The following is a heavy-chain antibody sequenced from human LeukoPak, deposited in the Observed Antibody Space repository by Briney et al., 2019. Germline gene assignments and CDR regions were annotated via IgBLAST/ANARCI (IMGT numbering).Heavy chain of an antibody. D-gene: IGHD6-19*01. CDR2: IYSGGST. J-gene: IGHJ4*02. CDR1: GFTVSSNY. V-gene: IGHV3-53*05. Sequence: PGGSLRLSCAPSGFTVSSNYMSWVRQAPGKGLEWVSVIYSGGSTYYADSVKGRFTISRDNSKNTLYMQMNSVRAEDTAVYYCVRQSSGWYHFDYWGQGTLVTVSS. CDR3: VRQSSGWYHFDY.